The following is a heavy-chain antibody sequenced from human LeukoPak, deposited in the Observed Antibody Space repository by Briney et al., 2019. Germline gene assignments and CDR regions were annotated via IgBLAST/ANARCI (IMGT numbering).Heavy chain of an antibody. CDR3: ARVVLIQIAAASNSFVP. CDR2: IYYSGST. Sequence: SETLSLTCTVSGGSISSYYWSWVRQPPGKGLEWIGRIYYSGSTYYNPSLKSRVTISVETSKNQFSLKLSSVTAADTAVYYCARVVLIQIAAASNSFVPWGQGTLFTVSS. V-gene: IGHV4-39*07. J-gene: IGHJ5*02. CDR1: GGSISSYY. D-gene: IGHD6-25*01.